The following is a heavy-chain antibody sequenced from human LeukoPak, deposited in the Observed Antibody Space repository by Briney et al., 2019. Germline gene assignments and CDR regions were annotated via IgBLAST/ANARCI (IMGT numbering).Heavy chain of an antibody. Sequence: QPGGSLRLSCAASGFTFNNYGMHWVRQAPGKGLEWVAVIWYDGNDKSYADSVKGRFTISRDNFKNTLFLQMNSLRAEDTAVYYLARGMIRYGCPRGGDYLGQGTLVTVSS. V-gene: IGHV3-33*01. CDR2: IWYDGNDK. CDR3: ARGMIRYGCPRGGDY. D-gene: IGHD4-17*01. CDR1: GFTFNNYG. J-gene: IGHJ4*01.